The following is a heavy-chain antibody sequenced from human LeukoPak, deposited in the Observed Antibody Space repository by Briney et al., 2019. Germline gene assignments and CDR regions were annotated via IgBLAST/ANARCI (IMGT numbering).Heavy chain of an antibody. J-gene: IGHJ4*02. D-gene: IGHD2-15*01. CDR2: ISAYNGNR. Sequence: ASVKVSCKASGYIFTSYGISWARQAPGQGLEWMGWISAYNGNRNYAQKFQDRVTMTTDTSTSTANMELRSLRSDDTAVYYCARDRRSYCSGANCDSGTDYWGQGTLVTVSS. CDR1: GYIFTSYG. CDR3: ARDRRSYCSGANCDSGTDY. V-gene: IGHV1-18*01.